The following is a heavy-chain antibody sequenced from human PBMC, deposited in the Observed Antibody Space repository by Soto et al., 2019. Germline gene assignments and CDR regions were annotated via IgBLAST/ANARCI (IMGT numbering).Heavy chain of an antibody. D-gene: IGHD1-1*01. Sequence: SETLSISCTVSGSSISCFYLSWIRKGAGKGLEWIGRIYATGTTDYNPSLKSRVMMSVDTSKKQFSLKLRSVTAADTAVYYCVRDGTKTLRDWFDPWGQGISVTVSS. J-gene: IGHJ5*02. V-gene: IGHV4-4*07. CDR3: VRDGTKTLRDWFDP. CDR2: IYATGTT. CDR1: GSSISCFY.